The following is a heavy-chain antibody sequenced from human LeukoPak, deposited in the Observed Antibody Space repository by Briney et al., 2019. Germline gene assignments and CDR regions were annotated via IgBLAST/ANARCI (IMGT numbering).Heavy chain of an antibody. CDR3: AKDKSSSSGWYYFDY. D-gene: IGHD6-19*01. CDR1: GFTFSGYA. J-gene: IGHJ4*02. Sequence: PGGSLRLSCAASGFTFSGYAMSWVRQAPGKGLEWVSTISSSGSDTYYADSVKGRFTISRDNSKNTLYLQMNSLRAEDTAVYYCAKDKSSSSGWYYFDYWGQGTLVTVSS. CDR2: ISSSGSDT. V-gene: IGHV3-23*01.